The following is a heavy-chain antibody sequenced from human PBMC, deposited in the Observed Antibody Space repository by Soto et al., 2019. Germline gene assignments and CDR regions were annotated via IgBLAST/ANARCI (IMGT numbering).Heavy chain of an antibody. J-gene: IGHJ4*02. CDR2: ISWNSGSI. V-gene: IGHV3-9*01. Sequence: QPGGSLRLSCAASGFTFDDYAMHWVRQAPGKGLEWVSGISWNSGSIGYADSVKGRFTISRDNAKNSLYLQMNSLRAEDTALYYCAKDIDGYSSGGLDYWGQGTLVTVSS. D-gene: IGHD6-19*01. CDR1: GFTFDDYA. CDR3: AKDIDGYSSGGLDY.